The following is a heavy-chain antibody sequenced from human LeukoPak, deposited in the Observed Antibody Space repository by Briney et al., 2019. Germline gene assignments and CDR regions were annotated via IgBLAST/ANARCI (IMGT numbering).Heavy chain of an antibody. D-gene: IGHD3-10*01. CDR2: INQDGTEG. Sequence: GGSLRLSCVASGFPFSNYWMSWVRQAPGKGLEWVANINQDGTEGNYVDSVKGRLIISRDNAKNSLYLQMSSLRADDTAVYYCARDADYYGDHWGQGTLVTVSS. CDR3: ARDADYYGDH. CDR1: GFPFSNYW. V-gene: IGHV3-7*01. J-gene: IGHJ1*01.